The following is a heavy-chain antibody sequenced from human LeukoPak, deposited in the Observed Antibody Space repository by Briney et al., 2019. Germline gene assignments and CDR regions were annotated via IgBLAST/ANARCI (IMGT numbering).Heavy chain of an antibody. V-gene: IGHV3-21*01. CDR1: GFTFSRYS. CDR2: ISGSSSSYI. J-gene: IGHJ4*02. D-gene: IGHD3-22*01. Sequence: PGGSLRLSCAASGFTFSRYSMNWVRQAPGKGLEWVSSISGSSSSYIYYADSLKGRFTISRDNAKNSLYLQMNSLRAEDTAVYYCARDYYDSSGYDYFDYWGQGTLVTVSS. CDR3: ARDYYDSSGYDYFDY.